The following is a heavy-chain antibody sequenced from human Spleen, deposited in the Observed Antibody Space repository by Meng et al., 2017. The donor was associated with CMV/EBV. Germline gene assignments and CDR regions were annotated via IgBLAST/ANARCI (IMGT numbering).Heavy chain of an antibody. V-gene: IGHV1-2*02. CDR2: INPNSGDS. J-gene: IGHJ3*02. Sequence: ASVKVSCKASEYTFTGYYLHWVRQAPGQGLEWMGWINPNSGDSTHAQKFQGRVTMTRDTSISTVYMELTRLRSDDTAVYFCARDQTAGVGGFDIWGQGTMVTV. CDR1: EYTFTGYY. CDR3: ARDQTAGVGGFDI. D-gene: IGHD1-26*01.